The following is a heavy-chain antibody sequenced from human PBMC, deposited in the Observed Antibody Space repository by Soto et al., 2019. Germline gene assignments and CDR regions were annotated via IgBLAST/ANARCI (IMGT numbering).Heavy chain of an antibody. CDR1: GFTFSSYS. Sequence: GSLRLSCAASGFTFSSYSMNWVRQTPGKGLEWVSYISSSSSTIYYADSVKGRFTISRDNAKNSLYLQMNSLRDEDTAVYYWARAPPYSSSSFDYSGQATLVTVSS. D-gene: IGHD6-6*01. J-gene: IGHJ4*02. CDR2: ISSSSSTI. V-gene: IGHV3-48*02. CDR3: ARAPPYSSSSFDY.